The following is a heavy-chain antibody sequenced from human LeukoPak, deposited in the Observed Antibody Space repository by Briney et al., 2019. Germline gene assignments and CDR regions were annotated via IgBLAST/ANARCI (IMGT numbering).Heavy chain of an antibody. CDR3: ARDGDSGYDSFDWFDP. CDR2: ISTYNGKT. J-gene: IGHJ5*02. D-gene: IGHD5-12*01. Sequence: ASVKVSCKASGYTFTIYGINWVRQAPGQGLEWMGWISTYNGKTHYAQKFQGRVTMTTDTSTSTGYMELRSLGSDDTAVYYCARDGDSGYDSFDWFDPWGQGTLVTVSS. CDR1: GYTFTIYG. V-gene: IGHV1-18*01.